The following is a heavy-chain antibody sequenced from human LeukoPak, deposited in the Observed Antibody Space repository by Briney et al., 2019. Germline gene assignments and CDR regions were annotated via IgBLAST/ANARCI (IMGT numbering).Heavy chain of an antibody. CDR1: GFTFSNYS. Sequence: GGSLRLSCAASGFTFSNYSMNWVRQAPGKGLEWVSAISASGGSTYYADSVKGRFTFSRDNSKNTLYLQMNSPRAEDTAVYYCAKVGGYCSSTSCYEGIYGLDVWGQGTTVTVSS. J-gene: IGHJ6*02. CDR2: ISASGGST. D-gene: IGHD2-2*01. V-gene: IGHV3-23*01. CDR3: AKVGGYCSSTSCYEGIYGLDV.